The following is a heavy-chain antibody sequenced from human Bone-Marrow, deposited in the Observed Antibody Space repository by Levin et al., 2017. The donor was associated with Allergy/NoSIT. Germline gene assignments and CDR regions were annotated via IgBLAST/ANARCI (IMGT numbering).Heavy chain of an antibody. CDR1: GGSISGYN. J-gene: IGHJ4*02. D-gene: IGHD3-22*01. CDR2: ISYTGTT. Sequence: SETLSLTCTVSGGSISGYNWSWLRQTPGKRLEWIGYISYTGTTNYNPSLKSRVIISVDTSKNQFSLRLSSVSAADTAVYYCARGMYDSRGYSNPFDFWGQGTLVTVSS. V-gene: IGHV4-59*01. CDR3: ARGMYDSRGYSNPFDF.